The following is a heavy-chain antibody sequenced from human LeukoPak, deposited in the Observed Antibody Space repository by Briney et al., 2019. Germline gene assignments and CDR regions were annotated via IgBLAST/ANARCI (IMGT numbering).Heavy chain of an antibody. CDR3: ARDSKVMVITPRDY. CDR2: ISAYNGNT. CDR1: GYTFTSYG. D-gene: IGHD3-22*01. V-gene: IGHV1-18*01. Sequence: ASVKVSCKASGYTFTSYGISWVRQAPGQGLEWMGWISAYNGNTNYAQKLQGRVTMTTDTSSSTAYMELRSLRSDDTAVYYCARDSKVMVITPRDYWGQGTLVTVSS. J-gene: IGHJ4*02.